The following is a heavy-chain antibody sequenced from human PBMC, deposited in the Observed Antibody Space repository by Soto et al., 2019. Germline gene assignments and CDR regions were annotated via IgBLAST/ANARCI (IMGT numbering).Heavy chain of an antibody. J-gene: IGHJ6*02. D-gene: IGHD4-17*01. CDR2: ISSSSYYI. Sequence: EVQLVESGGGLVKPGGSLRLSCAASGFTFSSYSMNWVRQAPGKGLEWVSSISSSSYYIYHADSVKGRFTISRDNAKNSLYLQLNSLRAEDTAVYYCASHDYGGNQEDYYYNGMDVWGQGTTVTVSS. V-gene: IGHV3-21*01. CDR3: ASHDYGGNQEDYYYNGMDV. CDR1: GFTFSSYS.